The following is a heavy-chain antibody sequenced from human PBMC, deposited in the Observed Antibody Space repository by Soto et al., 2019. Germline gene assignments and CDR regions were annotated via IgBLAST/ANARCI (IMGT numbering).Heavy chain of an antibody. CDR1: GFTFSSYA. D-gene: IGHD3-10*01. V-gene: IGHV3-23*01. Sequence: GGSLRLSCAASGFTFSSYAMSWVRQAPGKGLEWVSAISGSGGSTYYADSAKGRFTIFRGNSKNTRYLQTNSLRAEDTAVYYYAKDADAYGSGSYYTPDDAFDIWGQGTMVTVSS. CDR2: ISGSGGST. CDR3: AKDADAYGSGSYYTPDDAFDI. J-gene: IGHJ3*02.